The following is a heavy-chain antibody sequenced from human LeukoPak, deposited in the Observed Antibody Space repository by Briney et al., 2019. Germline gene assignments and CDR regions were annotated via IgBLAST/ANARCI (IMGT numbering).Heavy chain of an antibody. CDR2: IYYSGST. V-gene: IGHV4-39*01. CDR1: GGSISSSSYY. J-gene: IGHJ5*02. Sequence: SETLFLTCTVSGGSISSSSYYWGWIRQPPGKGLEWIGSIYYSGSTYYNPSLKSRVTISVDTSKNQFSLKLSSVTAADTAVYYCARHEGKGDGYNPGIYWFDPWGQRTLVTVSS. CDR3: ARHEGKGDGYNPGIYWFDP. D-gene: IGHD5-24*01.